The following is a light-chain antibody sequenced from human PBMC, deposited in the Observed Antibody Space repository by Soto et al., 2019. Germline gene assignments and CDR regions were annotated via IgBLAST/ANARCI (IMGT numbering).Light chain of an antibody. CDR3: QQYKRYSKT. CDR2: KAS. CDR1: QSISTW. Sequence: DIQMTQSPSSLSASVGDSVTIXXRASQSISTWLAWHQQKPGKAPKFXVSKASNLESGVPSRFSGSGSGTEFTLTITSLQPDDFATYYCQQYKRYSKTFGQGTKVDIK. V-gene: IGKV1-5*03. J-gene: IGKJ1*01.